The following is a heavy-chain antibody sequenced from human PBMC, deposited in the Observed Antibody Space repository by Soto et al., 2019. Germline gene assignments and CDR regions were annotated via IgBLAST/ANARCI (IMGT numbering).Heavy chain of an antibody. CDR1: GGSFSKYA. Sequence: QVQVVQSGAEVKKPGSSVKVSCKTSGGSFSKYAISWVRQAPGQGREWMGGIVPFFGTPNYAQKFQARVTIAADEFTSTGYMELSSLRSEDTAVYYCARDAAPYYYDSNNDYCYYYCEMDVWGQGTTVTVSS. CDR3: ARDAAPYYYDSNNDYCYYYCEMDV. CDR2: IVPFFGTP. V-gene: IGHV1-69*01. J-gene: IGHJ6*02. D-gene: IGHD3-22*01.